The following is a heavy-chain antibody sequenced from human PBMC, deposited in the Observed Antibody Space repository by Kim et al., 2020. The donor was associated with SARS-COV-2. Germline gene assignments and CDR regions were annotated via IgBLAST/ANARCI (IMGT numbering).Heavy chain of an antibody. CDR2: ISGSGESK. J-gene: IGHJ4*02. CDR1: GFTFSNDV. CDR3: AKAYYGDYFFPLDF. V-gene: IGHV3-23*01. D-gene: IGHD4-17*01. Sequence: GGSLRLSCSASGFTFSNDVMSWVRQAPGKGLQWVAGISGSGESKFDSDSAKGRFTVSRDNSKNTLYLQMNSLRGEDAAVYYCAKAYYGDYFFPLDFWGQGSLVTVSS.